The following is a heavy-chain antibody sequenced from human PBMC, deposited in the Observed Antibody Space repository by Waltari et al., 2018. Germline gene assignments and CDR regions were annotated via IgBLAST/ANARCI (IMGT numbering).Heavy chain of an antibody. CDR3: ARVKTYYYGSGKYYFDY. D-gene: IGHD3-10*01. Sequence: QVQLQESGPGLVKPSETLSLTCTVSGGSISSHYWSWIRQPPGKGLEWIGYIYYSGSTNYNPSLKSRVTISVDTSKNQFSLKLSSVTAADTAVYYCARVKTYYYGSGKYYFDYWGQGTLVTVSS. V-gene: IGHV4-59*11. CDR2: IYYSGST. CDR1: GGSISSHY. J-gene: IGHJ4*02.